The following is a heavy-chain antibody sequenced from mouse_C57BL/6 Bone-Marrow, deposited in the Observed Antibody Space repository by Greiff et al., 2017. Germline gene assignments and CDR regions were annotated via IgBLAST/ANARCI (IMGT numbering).Heavy chain of an antibody. D-gene: IGHD2-1*01. CDR3: ARSRIYYDAMDY. V-gene: IGHV1-81*01. J-gene: IGHJ4*01. CDR2: IYPRSGNT. CDR1: GYTFTSYG. Sequence: LVESGAELARPGASVKLSCKASGYTFTSYGISWVKQRTGQGLEWIGEIYPRSGNTYYNEKFKGKATLTADKSSSTAYMELRSLTSEDSAVYFCARSRIYYDAMDYWGQGTSVTVSS.